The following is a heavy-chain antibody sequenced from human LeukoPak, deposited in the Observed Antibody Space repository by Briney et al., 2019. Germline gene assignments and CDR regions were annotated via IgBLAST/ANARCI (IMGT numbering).Heavy chain of an antibody. D-gene: IGHD3-10*01. CDR2: IIPLFGTA. Sequence: SVKVSCKASGGTLNNYAISWVRQAPGQGLEWMGGIIPLFGTANYAQKFLGRVIITADESTSTTHMYLSSLKSEDTAVYYCAREWAGYGSGSYYYYWGQGTLVTVSS. CDR1: GGTLNNYA. V-gene: IGHV1-69*13. J-gene: IGHJ4*02. CDR3: AREWAGYGSGSYYYY.